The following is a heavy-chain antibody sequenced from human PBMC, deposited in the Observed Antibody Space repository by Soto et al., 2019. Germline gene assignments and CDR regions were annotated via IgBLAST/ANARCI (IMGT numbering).Heavy chain of an antibody. J-gene: IGHJ5*02. Sequence: QVQLEQSGAELKKPGSSVKVSCTASGGNFTNSGISWVRQAPGQGLEWMGGIIPLSGTTNYAHKFRGRVTVTADESTSTVYMELNSLRSEDTAMYYCARAHRTSWYNWFDPWGQGTLVTVSS. CDR2: IIPLSGTT. V-gene: IGHV1-69*01. CDR3: ARAHRTSWYNWFDP. D-gene: IGHD6-13*01. CDR1: GGNFTNSG.